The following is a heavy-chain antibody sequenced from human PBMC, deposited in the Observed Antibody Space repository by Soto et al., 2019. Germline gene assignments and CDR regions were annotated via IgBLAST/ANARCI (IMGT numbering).Heavy chain of an antibody. Sequence: GESLKISCKGSGYSFTSYWIGWVRQMPGKGLEWMGIIYPGDSDTRYSPSFQGQVTISADKSISTAYLQWSSLKASDTAMYYCARHARGDPWELSYYYYGMDVWGQGTTVTVSS. CDR2: IYPGDSDT. J-gene: IGHJ6*02. CDR1: GYSFTSYW. D-gene: IGHD3-16*02. V-gene: IGHV5-51*01. CDR3: ARHARGDPWELSYYYYGMDV.